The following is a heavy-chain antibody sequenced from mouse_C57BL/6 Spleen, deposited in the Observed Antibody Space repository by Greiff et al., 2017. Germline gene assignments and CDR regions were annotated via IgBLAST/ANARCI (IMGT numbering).Heavy chain of an antibody. CDR2: IRSKSNNYAT. Sequence: EVKLVESGGGLVQPKGSLKLSCAASGFSFNTYAMNWVRQAPGKGLEWVARIRSKSNNYATYYADSVKDRLTISRDDSASMLYLQMNNLKTEDTAMYYCVRHSLGRYYDYDWYFDVWGTGTTVTVSS. V-gene: IGHV10-1*01. CDR3: VRHSLGRYYDYDWYFDV. J-gene: IGHJ1*03. CDR1: GFSFNTYA. D-gene: IGHD2-4*01.